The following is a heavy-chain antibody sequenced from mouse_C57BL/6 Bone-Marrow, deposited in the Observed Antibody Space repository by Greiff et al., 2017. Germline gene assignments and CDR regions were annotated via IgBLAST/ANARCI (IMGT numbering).Heavy chain of an antibody. CDR1: GYTFTSYG. Sequence: VQLQQSGAELARPGASVKLSCKASGYTFTSYGISWVKQRTGQGLEWIGEIYPRSGNTYYNEKFKGKATLTADKSSSTAYMELRSLTSEDSAVYFCARYLLLFAYWGQGTLVTVSA. D-gene: IGHD1-1*01. V-gene: IGHV1-81*01. CDR3: ARYLLLFAY. CDR2: IYPRSGNT. J-gene: IGHJ3*01.